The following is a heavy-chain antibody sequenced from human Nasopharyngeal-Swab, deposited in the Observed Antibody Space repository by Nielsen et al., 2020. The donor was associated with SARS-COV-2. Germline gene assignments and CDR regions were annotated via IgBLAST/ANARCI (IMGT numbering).Heavy chain of an antibody. CDR2: IVGSGDISGSDGST. Sequence: WIRQPPGKGLEWVAAIVGSGDISGSDGSTYYADSVKGRFTISRDNSKNTLSLQMNSLRAEDTAVYYCAKDLRGPYFFWGQGTLVTVSS. V-gene: IGHV3-23*01. J-gene: IGHJ4*02. CDR3: AKDLRGPYFF. D-gene: IGHD2/OR15-2a*01.